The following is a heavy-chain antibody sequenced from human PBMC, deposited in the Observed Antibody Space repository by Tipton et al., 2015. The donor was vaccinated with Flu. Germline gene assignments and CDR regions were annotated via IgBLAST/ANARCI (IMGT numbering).Heavy chain of an antibody. V-gene: IGHV3-21*01. CDR3: ARDRGFPFSY. D-gene: IGHD3-16*01. J-gene: IGHJ4*02. Sequence: SLRLSCAASGFSFGSYSMNWVRQAPGKGLEWVSCITSGSTFIDYADSVKGRFTVSRDNAKNSLFLQMDSLRAEDTAVYYCARDRGFPFSYWGQGTPVTVSS. CDR2: ITSGSTFI. CDR1: GFSFGSYS.